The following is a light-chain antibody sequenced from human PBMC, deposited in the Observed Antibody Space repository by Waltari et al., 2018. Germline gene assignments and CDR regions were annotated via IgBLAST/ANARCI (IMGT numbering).Light chain of an antibody. CDR1: SSDVGSYNL. CDR3: CSYAGANTYV. V-gene: IGLV2-23*02. CDR2: EVS. Sequence: QSALTKPASVSGSPGQSITVSCTGTSSDVGSYNLVSWYQHHPPKAPKLMLYEVSKRPSGVFNRFAGSKSGNTASLTIAGLQPEDEADYYCCSYAGANTYVFGSGTKVTVL. J-gene: IGLJ1*01.